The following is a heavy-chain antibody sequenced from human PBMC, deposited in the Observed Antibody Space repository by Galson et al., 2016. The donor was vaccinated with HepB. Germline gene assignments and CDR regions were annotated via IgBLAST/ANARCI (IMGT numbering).Heavy chain of an antibody. CDR2: IIPFFGSA. V-gene: IGHV1-69*13. CDR3: ARVLYFDWLPNFYYYGMDV. Sequence: SVKVSCKASGGTLNNYGVTWVRQAPGQGLEWVGGIIPFFGSANYAQKFQGRVTITADESARTAYMEMSSLRSGDTAVYYCARVLYFDWLPNFYYYGMDVWGRGTTVTVSS. D-gene: IGHD3-9*01. CDR1: GGTLNNYG. J-gene: IGHJ6*02.